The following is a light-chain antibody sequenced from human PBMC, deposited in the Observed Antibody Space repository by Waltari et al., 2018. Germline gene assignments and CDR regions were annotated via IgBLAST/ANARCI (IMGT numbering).Light chain of an antibody. CDR1: SSNIGSNY. Sequence: QSVLTQPPSASGTPGQRVTIPCSGSSSNIGSNYVYWYQQLPGTAPKLLIYRNNQRPSGGPDRFSGSKSGTSASLAISGLRSEDEADYYWAAWDDSLSGVVFGGGTKLTVL. J-gene: IGLJ2*01. CDR3: AAWDDSLSGVV. V-gene: IGLV1-47*01. CDR2: RNN.